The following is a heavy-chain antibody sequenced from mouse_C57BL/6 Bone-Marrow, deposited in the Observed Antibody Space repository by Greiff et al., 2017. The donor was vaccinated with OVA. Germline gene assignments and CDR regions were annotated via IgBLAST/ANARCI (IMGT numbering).Heavy chain of an antibody. V-gene: IGHV1-5*01. CDR2: IYPGNSDT. CDR3: TKWADSTYYAMDY. J-gene: IGHJ4*01. D-gene: IGHD6-2*01. CDR1: GYTFTSYW. Sequence: DVKLQESGTVLARPGASVKMSCKTSGYTFTSYWMHWVKQRPGQGLEWIGAIYPGNSDTSYNQKFKGKAKLTAVTSASTAYMELSSLTNEDSAVYYCTKWADSTYYAMDYWGQGTSVTVSS.